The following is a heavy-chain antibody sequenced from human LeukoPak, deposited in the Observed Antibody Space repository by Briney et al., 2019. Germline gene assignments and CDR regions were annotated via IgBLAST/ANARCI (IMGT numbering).Heavy chain of an antibody. J-gene: IGHJ1*01. D-gene: IGHD6-19*01. CDR2: IGGNGRST. CDR3: ATSQSSVAGILGD. CDR1: GLTFSDYF. Sequence: EGSLRLSCAVSGLTFSDYFMTWIRQAPGKGLEWVSYIGGNGRSTYYADSVRGRFTISRDNAKNSVYLQIDNLRVDDTAVYYCATSQSSVAGILGDWGQGTLVTVSS. V-gene: IGHV3-11*04.